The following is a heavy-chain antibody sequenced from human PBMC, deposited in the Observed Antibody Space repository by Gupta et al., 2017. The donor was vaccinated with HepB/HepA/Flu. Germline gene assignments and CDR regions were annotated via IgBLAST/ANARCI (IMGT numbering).Heavy chain of an antibody. Sequence: QLQLQESGPGLVKPSETLSLTCTVSGGSISSSRYYWGWIRQPPGKGLEWIGSIYYSGSTYYNPSLKSRVTISVDTSKNQFSLKLSSVTAADTAVYYCARHGPYSGSWYAVYYYYYMDVWGKGTTVTVSS. V-gene: IGHV4-39*01. CDR2: IYYSGST. CDR1: GGSISSSRYY. CDR3: ARHGPYSGSWYAVYYYYYMDV. J-gene: IGHJ6*03. D-gene: IGHD6-13*01.